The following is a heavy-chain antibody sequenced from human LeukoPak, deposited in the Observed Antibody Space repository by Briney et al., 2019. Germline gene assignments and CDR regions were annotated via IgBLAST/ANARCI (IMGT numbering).Heavy chain of an antibody. D-gene: IGHD3-3*01. CDR3: ARVPLGDFWSAIGPGMDV. J-gene: IGHJ6*02. Sequence: PSETLSLTCTVSGGSISSYYWSWIRQPPGKGLEWIGYIYYSGSTNYNPSLKSRVTISVDTSKNQFSLKLSSVTAADTPVYYCARVPLGDFWSAIGPGMDVWGQGTTVTVSS. V-gene: IGHV4-59*01. CDR1: GGSISSYY. CDR2: IYYSGST.